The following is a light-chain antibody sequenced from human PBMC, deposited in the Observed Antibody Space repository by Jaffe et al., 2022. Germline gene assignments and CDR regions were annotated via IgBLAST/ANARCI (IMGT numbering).Light chain of an antibody. Sequence: QSVLTQPPSASGTPGQRVTISCSGSSSNIGTNTVNWYQQLPGTAPKLLFYSNNQRPSGVPDRFSGSKSGTSASLAISGLQSEDETDYYCASWDDSVNGWVFGGGTKLTVL. CDR2: SNN. CDR1: SSNIGTNT. V-gene: IGLV1-44*01. CDR3: ASWDDSVNGWV. J-gene: IGLJ3*02.